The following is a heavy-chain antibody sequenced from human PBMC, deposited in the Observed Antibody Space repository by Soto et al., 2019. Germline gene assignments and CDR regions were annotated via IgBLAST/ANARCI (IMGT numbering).Heavy chain of an antibody. CDR1: GGSISSGNYY. D-gene: IGHD2-15*01. CDR3: ASMGTPATGLYYFDY. V-gene: IGHV4-30-4*01. CDR2: ISYSGSA. J-gene: IGHJ4*02. Sequence: SETLSLTCTVSGGSISSGNYYWSWIRQPPGKGLEWIGFISYSGSAYYNPSLKSRVTISVDTSKNQFSLNLSFVTAADTAVYYCASMGTPATGLYYFDYWGQGTLVTVSS.